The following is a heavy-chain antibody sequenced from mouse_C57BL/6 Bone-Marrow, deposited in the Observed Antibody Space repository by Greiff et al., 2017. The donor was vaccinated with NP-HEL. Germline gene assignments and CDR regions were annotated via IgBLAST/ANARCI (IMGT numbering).Heavy chain of an antibody. Sequence: VKLQESGAELARPGASVKLSCKASGYTFTSYGISWVKQRTGQGLEWIGEIYPRSGNTYYNEKFKGKATLTADKSSSTAYMELRSLTSEDSAVYFCARSGTYYSNFYYYAMDYWGQGTSVTVSS. CDR3: ARSGTYYSNFYYYAMDY. J-gene: IGHJ4*01. V-gene: IGHV1-81*01. CDR1: GYTFTSYG. D-gene: IGHD2-5*01. CDR2: IYPRSGNT.